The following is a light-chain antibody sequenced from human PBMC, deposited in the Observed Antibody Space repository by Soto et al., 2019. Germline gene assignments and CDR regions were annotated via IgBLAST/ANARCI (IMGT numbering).Light chain of an antibody. CDR2: LNSDGSH. CDR1: SGHSNYA. Sequence: QLVLTQSPSASASLGTSVKLTCTLSSGHSNYAIAWHQQHPEKGPRFLMKLNSDGSHSKGDGISDRFSGSSSGAERYLTISSLQSEDEADYYCQTWTTGIQVFGGGTKLTVL. CDR3: QTWTTGIQV. J-gene: IGLJ2*01. V-gene: IGLV4-69*01.